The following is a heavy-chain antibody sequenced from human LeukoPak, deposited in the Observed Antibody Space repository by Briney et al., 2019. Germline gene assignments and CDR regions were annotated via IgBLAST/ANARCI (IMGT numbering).Heavy chain of an antibody. Sequence: PGGSLRLSCAASGFTLSHYWMHWVRQSPGKGLVWVSSISSSSSYIYYADSVKGRFTISRDNAKNSLYLQMNSLRAEDTAVYYWARERCYYDSSGYQIPNFDFWGQGTLATVSS. CDR2: ISSSSSYI. D-gene: IGHD3-22*01. V-gene: IGHV3-21*01. CDR1: GFTLSHYW. CDR3: ARERCYYDSSGYQIPNFDF. J-gene: IGHJ4*02.